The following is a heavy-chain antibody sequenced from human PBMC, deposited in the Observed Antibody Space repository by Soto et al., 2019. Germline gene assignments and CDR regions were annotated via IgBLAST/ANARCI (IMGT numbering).Heavy chain of an antibody. J-gene: IGHJ6*02. V-gene: IGHV3-30*18. CDR2: ISYDGSNK. Sequence: QVQLVESGGGVVQPGRSLRLSCAASGFTFSSYGMHWVRQAPGKGLEWVAVISYDGSNKYFADSVKGRLTISRDNSKNTLYLQMNSLRAEDTAVYYCAKERYYGSGSYYYYYGMDVWGQGTTVTVSS. D-gene: IGHD3-10*01. CDR3: AKERYYGSGSYYYYYGMDV. CDR1: GFTFSSYG.